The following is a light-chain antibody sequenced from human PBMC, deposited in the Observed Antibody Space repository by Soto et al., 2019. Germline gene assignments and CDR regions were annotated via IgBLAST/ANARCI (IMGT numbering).Light chain of an antibody. CDR1: QTISSW. J-gene: IGKJ1*01. CDR2: KAS. CDR3: QHYNSYSEA. Sequence: GSVGDRVTITCRASQTISSWLSWYQQKPGKAPKLLIYKASTLKSGVPSRFSGSGSGTEFTLTISSLQPDDFATYYCQHYNSYSEAFGQGTKVDIK. V-gene: IGKV1-5*03.